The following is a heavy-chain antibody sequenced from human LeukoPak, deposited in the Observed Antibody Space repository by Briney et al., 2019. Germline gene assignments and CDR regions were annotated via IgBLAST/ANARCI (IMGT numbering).Heavy chain of an antibody. CDR2: VYYTGDT. V-gene: IGHV4-39*01. CDR1: GDSISYHNYY. D-gene: IGHD6-19*01. Sequence: SETLSLTCAVSGDSISYHNYYWDWIRQPPGKGLEWIGTVYYTGDTYYNPSLKSRVAISVDTSKNQFSLQLTSMTAADTAVYYCARLRAMAGHRGGFDFWGRGTMVTVSS. J-gene: IGHJ3*01. CDR3: ARLRAMAGHRGGFDF.